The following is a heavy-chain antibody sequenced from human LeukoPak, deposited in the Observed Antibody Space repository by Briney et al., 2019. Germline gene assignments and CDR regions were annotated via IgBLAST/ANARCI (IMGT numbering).Heavy chain of an antibody. CDR1: GFTFNRYW. CDR3: VRHNYGYDY. D-gene: IGHD5-18*01. Sequence: GGSLRLSCAASGFTFNRYWMHWVRQAPGEGPVWVAHILNDGGSTSYADSVKGRFTISRDNAKNTLSLQMNSMRAEDTAVYYCVRHNYGYDYWGQGTPVTVSS. V-gene: IGHV3-74*01. J-gene: IGHJ4*02. CDR2: ILNDGGST.